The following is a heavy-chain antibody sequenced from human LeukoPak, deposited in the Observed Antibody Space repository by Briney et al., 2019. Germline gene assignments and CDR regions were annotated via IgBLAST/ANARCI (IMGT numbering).Heavy chain of an antibody. CDR1: GFTFSSYW. Sequence: GGSLRLSCAASGFTFSSYWMNWVRQAPGKGLEWVSSISSSSSYIYYADSVKGRFTISRDNAKNSLYLQMNSLRAEDTAVYYCARDRVVGATVDDYWGQGTLVTVSS. CDR3: ARDRVVGATVDDY. CDR2: ISSSSSYI. J-gene: IGHJ4*02. V-gene: IGHV3-21*01. D-gene: IGHD1-26*01.